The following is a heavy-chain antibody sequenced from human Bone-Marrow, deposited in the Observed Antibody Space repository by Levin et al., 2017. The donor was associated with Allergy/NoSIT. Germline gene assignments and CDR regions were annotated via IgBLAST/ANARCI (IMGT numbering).Heavy chain of an antibody. V-gene: IGHV3-30*18. CDR2: ISYDGSNK. CDR3: AKEEGYLLLHGAFDI. CDR1: GLTFSSYG. D-gene: IGHD3-16*02. Sequence: GGSLRLSCAASGLTFSSYGMHWVRQAPGKGLEWVAVISYDGSNKYYADSVKGRFTISRDNSKNTLYLQMNSLRAEDTAVYYCAKEEGYLLLHGAFDIWGQGTMVTVSS. J-gene: IGHJ3*02.